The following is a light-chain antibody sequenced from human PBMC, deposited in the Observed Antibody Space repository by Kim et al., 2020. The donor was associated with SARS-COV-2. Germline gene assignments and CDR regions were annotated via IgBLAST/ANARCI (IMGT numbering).Light chain of an antibody. CDR3: SSYRSGTTLV. Sequence: QSALTQPSSVSGSPGQSITISCTGTSSDVGGYNYVSWFQQHPGKVPKLMIYDVTKRPSGISHRFSGSKSGNTASLTISGLQAEDEADYYCSSYRSGTTLVFGGGTQLTVL. CDR1: SSDVGGYNY. J-gene: IGLJ3*02. CDR2: DVT. V-gene: IGLV2-14*03.